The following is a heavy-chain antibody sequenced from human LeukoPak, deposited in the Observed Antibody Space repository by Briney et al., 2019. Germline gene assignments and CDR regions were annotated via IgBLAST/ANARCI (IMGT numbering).Heavy chain of an antibody. CDR3: AREGSGLGWWYYFDY. D-gene: IGHD2-8*02. J-gene: IGHJ4*02. V-gene: IGHV1-3*01. Sequence: GRSLRLSCAASGFTFSSYAMHWVRQAPGQRLEWMGWINAGNGNTKYSQKFQGRVTITRDTSASTAYMELSSLRSEDTAVYYCAREGSGLGWWYYFDYWGQGTLVTVSS. CDR2: INAGNGNT. CDR1: GFTFSSYA.